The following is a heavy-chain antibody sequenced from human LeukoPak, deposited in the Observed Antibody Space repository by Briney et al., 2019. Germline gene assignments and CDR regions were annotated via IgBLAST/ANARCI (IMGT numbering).Heavy chain of an antibody. CDR2: ISSSSSYI. D-gene: IGHD5-18*01. J-gene: IGHJ4*02. CDR3: ATGLGGYSYRGDY. V-gene: IGHV3-21*01. CDR1: GFTFSSYS. Sequence: GGSLRLSCAASGFTFSSYSMTWVRQAPGKGLEWVSSISSSSSYIYYADSVKGRFTISRDNAKNSLYLQMNSLRAEDTAVYYCATGLGGYSYRGDYWGQGTLVTVSS.